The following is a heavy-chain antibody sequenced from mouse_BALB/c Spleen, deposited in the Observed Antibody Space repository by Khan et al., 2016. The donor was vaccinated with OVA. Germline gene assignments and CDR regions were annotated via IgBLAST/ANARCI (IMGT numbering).Heavy chain of an antibody. CDR1: AFNIKDTY. CDR2: IDPANGNT. V-gene: IGHV14-3*02. Sequence: EVQLKQSGAELVKPGASVKLSCTASAFNIKDTYMHWVKQRPEQGLEWIGRIDPANGNTKYDPKFQGKATITADTSSNTAYLHLSSLTSEDIAVYCCARTTMILGFTYWGQGTLVTVSA. J-gene: IGHJ3*01. CDR3: ARTTMILGFTY. D-gene: IGHD2-4*01.